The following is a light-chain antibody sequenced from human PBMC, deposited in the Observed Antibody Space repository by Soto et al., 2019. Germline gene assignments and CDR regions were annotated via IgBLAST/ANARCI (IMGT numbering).Light chain of an antibody. Sequence: EIVLAQSPATLSLSPGEGATLSCRASQSVGSYLAWYQQKPGQAPRLLIYDASTRATGIPARFSGSGSGTDFTLTISSLEPEDFAVYYCQQRTNWPITFGQGTRWRL. CDR3: QQRTNWPIT. V-gene: IGKV3-11*01. J-gene: IGKJ5*01. CDR2: DAS. CDR1: QSVGSY.